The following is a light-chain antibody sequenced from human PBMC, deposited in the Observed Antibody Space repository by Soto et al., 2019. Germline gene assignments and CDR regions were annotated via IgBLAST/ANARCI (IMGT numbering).Light chain of an antibody. CDR2: AAS. Sequence: AIQMTQSTSSLSAAVGDRVTITCRASQDIRNELGWYQQKPGKAPNLLIYAASSLHTGVPSRFSGSGSGSYFTLXISGLQPDDFATXXCXQDYNYPRTFGRGTKVEVK. J-gene: IGKJ1*01. CDR1: QDIRNE. CDR3: XQDYNYPRT. V-gene: IGKV1-6*02.